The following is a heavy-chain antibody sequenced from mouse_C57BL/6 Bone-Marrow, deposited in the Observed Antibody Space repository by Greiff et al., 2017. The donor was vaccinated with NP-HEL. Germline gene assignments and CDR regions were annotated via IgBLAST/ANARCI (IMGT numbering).Heavy chain of an antibody. CDR1: GYTFTDYY. V-gene: IGHV1-76*01. D-gene: IGHD1-1*01. Sequence: QVQLQQSGAELVRPGASLKLSCKASGYTFTDYYINWVKQRPGQGLEWIARIYPGSGNTYYTERFKGKATVTAEKSSSTAYMQLSSLTSQDSAVYLCATFITMVVATPEGFDYWGQGNTLTVSS. CDR3: ATFITMVVATPEGFDY. CDR2: IYPGSGNT. J-gene: IGHJ2*01.